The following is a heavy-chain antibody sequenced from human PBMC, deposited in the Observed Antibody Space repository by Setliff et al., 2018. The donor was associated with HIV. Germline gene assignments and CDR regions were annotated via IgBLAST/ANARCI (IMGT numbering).Heavy chain of an antibody. CDR3: ARVLDPGIAVATHAFDI. CDR1: GYTFTSYG. V-gene: IGHV1-18*01. Sequence: GASVQVSCKASGYTFTSYGVSWVRQAPGQGLEWMGWISAYNRNVNYSQKVQGRVTMTTDTSTSTAYMELKNLKSDDTAVYYCARVLDPGIAVATHAFDIWGQGTMVTVSS. J-gene: IGHJ3*02. CDR2: ISAYNRNV. D-gene: IGHD6-19*01.